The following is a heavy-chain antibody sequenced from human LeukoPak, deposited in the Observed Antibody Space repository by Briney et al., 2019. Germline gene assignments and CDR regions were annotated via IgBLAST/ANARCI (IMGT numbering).Heavy chain of an antibody. CDR2: INTNTGNP. CDR3: ARDRSSGWYAEGSDLDY. D-gene: IGHD6-19*01. J-gene: IGHJ4*02. CDR1: GYTFTSYA. Sequence: ASVKVSCKASGYTFTSYAMNWVRQAPGQGLEWMGWINTNTGNPTYAQGFTGRFVFSLDTSVSTAYLQISSLKAEDTAMYYCARDRSSGWYAEGSDLDYWGQGTLVTVSS. V-gene: IGHV7-4-1*02.